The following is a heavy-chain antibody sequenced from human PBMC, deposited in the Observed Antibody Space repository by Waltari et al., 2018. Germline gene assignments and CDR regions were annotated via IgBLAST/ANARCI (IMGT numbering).Heavy chain of an antibody. CDR1: GYTFTSYY. CDR2: INPSGGST. Sequence: QVQLMQSGAEVKKPGASVKVSCKASGYTFTSYYMHWGRPAPGQGLEWMGIINPSGGSTSYAQKFQGRVTMTRDTSTSTVYMELSSLRSEDTAVYYCARVLGYCTGGVCLALDPWGQGTLVTVSS. D-gene: IGHD2-8*02. J-gene: IGHJ5*02. V-gene: IGHV1-46*01. CDR3: ARVLGYCTGGVCLALDP.